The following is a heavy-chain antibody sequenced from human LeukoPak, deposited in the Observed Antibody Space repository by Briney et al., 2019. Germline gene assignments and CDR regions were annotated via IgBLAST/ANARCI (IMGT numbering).Heavy chain of an antibody. CDR1: GGTFSSYA. Sequence: ASVKVSCKPSGGTFSSYAISWVRRARGQGLEWMGAIIRIFGTANYAQKFQGRVTITTDESTSTAYMELSSLRSEDTAVYYCARVGNPAGTDTAMVTGFDYWGQGTLATVSS. D-gene: IGHD5-18*01. J-gene: IGHJ4*02. CDR2: IIRIFGTA. CDR3: ARVGNPAGTDTAMVTGFDY. V-gene: IGHV1-69*05.